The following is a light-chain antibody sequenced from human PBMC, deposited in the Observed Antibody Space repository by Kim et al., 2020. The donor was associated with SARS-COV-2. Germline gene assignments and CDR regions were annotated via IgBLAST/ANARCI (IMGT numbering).Light chain of an antibody. J-gene: IGLJ3*02. Sequence: QLVLTQSPSASASLGASVKLTCTLSSGHSSYDIAWHQQQPETGPRYLMKLNSDGSLSKGDGIPDRFSGSSSGAERYLTISSLQSEDEADYYCQTWGPGIRVFGGGTQLIVL. V-gene: IGLV4-69*01. CDR2: LNSDGSL. CDR3: QTWGPGIRV. CDR1: SGHSSYD.